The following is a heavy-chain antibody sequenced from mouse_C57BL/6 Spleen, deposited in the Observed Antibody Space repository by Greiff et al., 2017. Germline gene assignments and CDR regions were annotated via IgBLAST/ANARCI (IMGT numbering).Heavy chain of an antibody. CDR1: GYAFSSSW. J-gene: IGHJ4*01. CDR2: IYPGDGDT. V-gene: IGHV1-82*01. D-gene: IGHD3-3*01. Sequence: VQVVESGPELVKPGASVKISCKASGYAFSSSWMNWVKQRPGKGLEWIGRIYPGDGDTNYNGKFKGKATLTADKSSSTAYMQLSSLTSEDSAVYFCARDAVGYYAMDYWGQGTSVTVSS. CDR3: ARDAVGYYAMDY.